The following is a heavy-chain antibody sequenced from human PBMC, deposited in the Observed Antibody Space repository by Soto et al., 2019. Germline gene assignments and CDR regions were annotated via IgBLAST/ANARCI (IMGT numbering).Heavy chain of an antibody. V-gene: IGHV3-64*01. D-gene: IGHD2-15*01. Sequence: EVQLVESGGGLVQPGGSLRLSSAASGFTFSSYAMHWVRQAPGKGLEFVSAISGNGGNTHYANSVRGRFTISRANSKNTLYLQMGGLRADDMAVYYCARGRSNRGGYSPVFDSWGQGTLVTVSS. CDR1: GFTFSSYA. CDR3: ARGRSNRGGYSPVFDS. J-gene: IGHJ4*02. CDR2: ISGNGGNT.